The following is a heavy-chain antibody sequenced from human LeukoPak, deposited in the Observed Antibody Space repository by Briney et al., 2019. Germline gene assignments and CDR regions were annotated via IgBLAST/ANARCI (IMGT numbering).Heavy chain of an antibody. J-gene: IGHJ4*02. Sequence: PGGSLRLSCAASGFTFSSYSMNWVRQAPGKGLEWVSSISTSSSYIYYADSVKGRFTISRDNAKNSLYLQMNSLRAEDTAVYYCARAGFTFSDYFGSFFDYWGQGTLVTVSS. CDR1: GFTFSSYS. CDR3: ARAGFTFSDYFGSFFDY. V-gene: IGHV3-21*01. D-gene: IGHD3-10*01. CDR2: ISTSSSYI.